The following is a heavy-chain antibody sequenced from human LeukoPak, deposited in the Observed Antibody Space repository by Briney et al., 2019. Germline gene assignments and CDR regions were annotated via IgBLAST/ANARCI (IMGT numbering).Heavy chain of an antibody. CDR3: ARDGYSYGYGAFDI. Sequence: SETLSLTCTVSGGSISSYYWSWIRQHPGKGLEWIGYIYYSGSTTYNPSLKSRVTISLDTSKNQFSLKLSSVTAADTAVYYCARDGYSYGYGAFDIWGQGTMVTVSS. J-gene: IGHJ3*02. V-gene: IGHV4-59*01. D-gene: IGHD5-18*01. CDR1: GGSISSYY. CDR2: IYYSGST.